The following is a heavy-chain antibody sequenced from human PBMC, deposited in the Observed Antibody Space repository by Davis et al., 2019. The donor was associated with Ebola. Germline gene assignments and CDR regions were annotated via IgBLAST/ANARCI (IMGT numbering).Heavy chain of an antibody. Sequence: ASVKVSCKASGHTFTSYGISWVRQAPGQGLEWMGWISAYNGNTNYAQKLQGRVTMTTDTSTSTAYMELRSLRSDDTAVYYCAREQGIVVMYYFDYWGQGTLVTVSS. V-gene: IGHV1-18*04. CDR2: ISAYNGNT. D-gene: IGHD6-19*01. CDR3: AREQGIVVMYYFDY. J-gene: IGHJ4*02. CDR1: GHTFTSYG.